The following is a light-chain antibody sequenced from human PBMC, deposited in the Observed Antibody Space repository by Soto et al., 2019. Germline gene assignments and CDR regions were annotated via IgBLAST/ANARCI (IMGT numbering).Light chain of an antibody. CDR1: QGSGTY. V-gene: IGKV1-9*01. J-gene: IGKJ1*01. Sequence: IQLTQSPSSLSASVGDRVTVTCRASQGSGTYLVWYQQKSGKAPTVLIYASSTLQTGVPSRFSGSGSGTDFSLTISSLHPEDVATYYCQQVDSYPRTFGQGTKVDIK. CDR3: QQVDSYPRT. CDR2: ASS.